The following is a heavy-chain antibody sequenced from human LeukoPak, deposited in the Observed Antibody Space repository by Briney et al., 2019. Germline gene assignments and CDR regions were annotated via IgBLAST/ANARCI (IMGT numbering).Heavy chain of an antibody. CDR1: GFTFHEYA. V-gene: IGHV3-9*01. CDR3: AKDEFDNGWQLFDY. J-gene: IGHJ4*02. Sequence: GGSLRLSCAASGFTFHEYAMHWVRQAPGKGLEWVSGISWNSGSIGYADSVKGRFTISRDNAKSSLYLQMNSLRVEDTAFYYCAKDEFDNGWQLFDYWGRGTQVTVSS. CDR2: ISWNSGSI. D-gene: IGHD6-19*01.